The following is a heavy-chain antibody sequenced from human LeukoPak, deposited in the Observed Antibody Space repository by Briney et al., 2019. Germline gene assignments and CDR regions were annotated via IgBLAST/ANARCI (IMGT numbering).Heavy chain of an antibody. CDR3: ARRRGSYLYYFDY. V-gene: IGHV4-4*02. D-gene: IGHD1-26*01. CDR2: IYHSGST. J-gene: IGHJ4*02. Sequence: SETLSLTCAVSGGSISSSNWWSWVRQPPGKGLEWIGEIYHSGSTYYNPSLKSRVTISVDTSKNQFSLKLSSVTAADTAVYYCARRRGSYLYYFDYWGQGTLVTVSS. CDR1: GGSISSSNW.